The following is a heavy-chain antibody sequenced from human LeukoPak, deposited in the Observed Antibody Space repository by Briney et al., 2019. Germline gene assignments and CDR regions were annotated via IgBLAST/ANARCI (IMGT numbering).Heavy chain of an antibody. CDR3: AREGSMTARPFVSIDY. CDR1: GGSISSYH. CDR2: IHTSGST. D-gene: IGHD6-6*01. J-gene: IGHJ4*02. Sequence: SETLSLTCTVSGGSISSYHWSWIRQPAGKGLEWIGRIHTSGSTDYNPSLESRVTMSVDTSKNQFSLKLSSVTAADTAVYYCAREGSMTARPFVSIDYWGQGTLVTVSS. V-gene: IGHV4-4*07.